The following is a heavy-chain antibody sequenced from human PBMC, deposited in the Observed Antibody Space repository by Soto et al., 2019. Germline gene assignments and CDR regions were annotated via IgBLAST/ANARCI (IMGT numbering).Heavy chain of an antibody. CDR2: IYYSGST. Sequence: SETLSLTCTVSGGSISIYYWSWIRQPPGKGLEWIGYIYYSGSTNYNPSLKSRVTISVDTSKNQFSLKLTSVTAADTAVYYCARRYGGNFDYWGQGTLVTVSS. V-gene: IGHV4-59*01. J-gene: IGHJ4*02. CDR1: GGSISIYY. CDR3: ARRYGGNFDY. D-gene: IGHD1-26*01.